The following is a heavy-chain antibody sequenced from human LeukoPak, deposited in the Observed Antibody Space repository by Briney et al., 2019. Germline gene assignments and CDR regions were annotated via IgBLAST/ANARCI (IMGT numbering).Heavy chain of an antibody. CDR2: INHSGST. Sequence: SETLSLTCAVYGGSFSGYYWSWIRQPPGKGLEWIGEINHSGSTNYNPSLKSRVTISVDTSKNQFSLKLSSVTAADTAVYYCARTIFYYDFWSGRRGGFDYWGQGTLVTVSS. J-gene: IGHJ4*02. D-gene: IGHD3-3*01. CDR3: ARTIFYYDFWSGRRGGFDY. V-gene: IGHV4-34*01. CDR1: GGSFSGYY.